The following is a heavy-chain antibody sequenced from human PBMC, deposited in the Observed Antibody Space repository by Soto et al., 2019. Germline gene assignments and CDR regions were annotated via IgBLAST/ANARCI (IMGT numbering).Heavy chain of an antibody. D-gene: IGHD2-2*01. CDR1: GFSLSTSGVG. Sequence: GSGPTLVNPTQTLTLTCTFSGFSLSTSGVGVGWIRQPPGKALEWLALIYWDDDKRYSPSLKSRLTITKDTSKNQVVLTMTNMDPVDTATYYCARRLDCSSTSCGSHHFDYWGQGTLVTVSS. CDR2: IYWDDDK. J-gene: IGHJ4*02. V-gene: IGHV2-5*02. CDR3: ARRLDCSSTSCGSHHFDY.